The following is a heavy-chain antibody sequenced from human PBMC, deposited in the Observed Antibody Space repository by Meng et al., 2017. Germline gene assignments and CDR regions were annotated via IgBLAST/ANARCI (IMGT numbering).Heavy chain of an antibody. CDR3: ARSDSGYDSRVDY. V-gene: IGHV4-39*07. D-gene: IGHD5-12*01. CDR1: GGSISSSNYY. Sequence: SETLSLTCSVSGGSISSSNYYWGWIRQPPGKGLEWIGSMFYSGRTYYNPSLKSRVTISVDTSKNQFSLKLSSVTAADTAVYYCARSDSGYDSRVDYWGQGTLVTVSS. CDR2: MFYSGRT. J-gene: IGHJ4*02.